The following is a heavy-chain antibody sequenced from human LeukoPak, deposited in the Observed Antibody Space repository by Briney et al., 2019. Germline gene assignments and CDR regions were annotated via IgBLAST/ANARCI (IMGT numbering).Heavy chain of an antibody. J-gene: IGHJ4*02. CDR2: IYSGGST. Sequence: GGSLRLSCAASGFSLSDFGTHWVRQAPGKGLEWVSVIYSGGSTYYADSVKGRFTISRDNSKNTLYLQMNSLRAEDTAVYYCARDEEMRAAASYYFDYWGQGTLVTVSS. CDR1: GFSLSDFG. V-gene: IGHV3-53*01. CDR3: ARDEEMRAAASYYFDY. D-gene: IGHD6-13*01.